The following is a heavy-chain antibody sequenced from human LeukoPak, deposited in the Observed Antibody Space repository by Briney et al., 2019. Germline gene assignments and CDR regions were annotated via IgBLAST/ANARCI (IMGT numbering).Heavy chain of an antibody. V-gene: IGHV2-5*02. Sequence: SGRTLVNPTQTLTLTCSFSGLSLSTSGVGVGWIRQPPGKALEWLALIYWDDDKRYSSSLKSTLTITKDTSKYQVVLTMTNMDPVDTATYYCALGSGRTFDYWGQGTLVTVSS. D-gene: IGHD3-10*01. CDR3: ALGSGRTFDY. J-gene: IGHJ4*02. CDR1: GLSLSTSGVG. CDR2: IYWDDDK.